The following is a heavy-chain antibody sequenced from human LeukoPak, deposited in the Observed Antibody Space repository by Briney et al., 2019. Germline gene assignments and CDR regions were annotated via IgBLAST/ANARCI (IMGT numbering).Heavy chain of an antibody. Sequence: AGGSLRLSCAVSGFTFSSYAMSWIRQPPGKGLEWIGSIYYSGSTYYNPSLTSRVTISVDTSKKQLSLKLSSVTAADTAMYYCARLPANTAAADQFDYWGQGTLVTVSS. CDR2: IYYSGST. V-gene: IGHV4-39*01. J-gene: IGHJ4*02. CDR1: GFTFSSYA. D-gene: IGHD6-25*01. CDR3: ARLPANTAAADQFDY.